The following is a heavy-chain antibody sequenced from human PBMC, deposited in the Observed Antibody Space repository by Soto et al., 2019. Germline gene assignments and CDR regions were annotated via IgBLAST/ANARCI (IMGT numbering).Heavy chain of an antibody. CDR1: GFTFSRNV. Sequence: QGQLEESGGGVVQPGRSLRLSCAASGFTFSRNVMSWVRQAPGKGLEWVAVISYDGRNKFYADSVKGRFTISRDNSDNMLYLEVKSLRPEDTAVYYCARDSNLLITSRVAFDLWGQGTVVTVSS. V-gene: IGHV3-30*03. J-gene: IGHJ3*01. CDR3: ARDSNLLITSRVAFDL. CDR2: ISYDGRNK. D-gene: IGHD1-20*01.